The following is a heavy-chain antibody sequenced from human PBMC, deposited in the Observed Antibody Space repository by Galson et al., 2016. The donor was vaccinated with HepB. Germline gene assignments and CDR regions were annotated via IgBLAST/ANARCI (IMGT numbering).Heavy chain of an antibody. J-gene: IGHJ6*02. D-gene: IGHD2-2*01. Sequence: SLRLSCAVSGFKFDDYAMQWVRQVPGKGLEWVSGISWNSGTIGYAASVKGRFTMSRDNAKNSLFLQMDSLKTEDTAVYYCVKSVKDRVIPAAVDDYNYSMEVWCPGTMVTVSS. CDR2: ISWNSGTI. CDR3: VKSVKDRVIPAAVDDYNYSMEV. V-gene: IGHV3-9*01. CDR1: GFKFDDYA.